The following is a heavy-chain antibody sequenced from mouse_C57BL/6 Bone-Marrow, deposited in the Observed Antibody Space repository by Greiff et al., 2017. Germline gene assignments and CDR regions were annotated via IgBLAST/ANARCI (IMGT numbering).Heavy chain of an antibody. CDR2: IYPRDGST. CDR3: ARREDGNYEDY. Sequence: QVQLQQSDAELVQPGASVKLSCKVSGYTFTDYTIHWMKQRPEQGLEWIGYIYPRDGSTKYNEKFKGKGTLTADKSSSTAYMQLNSLTSEDSAVYFCARREDGNYEDYWGQGTTLTVSA. V-gene: IGHV1-78*01. D-gene: IGHD2-1*01. J-gene: IGHJ2*01. CDR1: GYTFTDYT.